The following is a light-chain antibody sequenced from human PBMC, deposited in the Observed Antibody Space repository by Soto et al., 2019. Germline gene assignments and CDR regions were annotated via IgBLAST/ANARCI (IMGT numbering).Light chain of an antibody. CDR2: DVS. CDR3: SSYSGSGTLL. V-gene: IGLV2-14*03. J-gene: IGLJ2*01. CDR1: SSDIGGYNY. Sequence: QSALTQPASVSGSPGQSITISCTGTSSDIGGYNYVSWYQQHPGKAPKLMIYDVSNRPSGVSNRFSGSKSGNTASLTISGLQAEDEADYYCSSYSGSGTLLFGGGTKLT.